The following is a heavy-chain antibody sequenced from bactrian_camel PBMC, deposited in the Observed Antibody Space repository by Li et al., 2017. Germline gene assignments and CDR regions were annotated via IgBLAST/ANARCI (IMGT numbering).Heavy chain of an antibody. J-gene: IGHJ4*01. CDR3: VHIDLVVAGTDNNY. CDR2: IDSGRLA. Sequence: HVQLVESGGGSVQAGGSLRLSCAASGYTGSSYCMGWFRQAPGKEREGVAAIDSGRLAKYADSVKGRFIISQDNAKNTLYLQMNNLKPEDTAVYYCVHIDLVVAGTDNNYWGQGTQVTVS. V-gene: IGHV3S55*01. D-gene: IGHD2*01. CDR1: GYTGSSYC.